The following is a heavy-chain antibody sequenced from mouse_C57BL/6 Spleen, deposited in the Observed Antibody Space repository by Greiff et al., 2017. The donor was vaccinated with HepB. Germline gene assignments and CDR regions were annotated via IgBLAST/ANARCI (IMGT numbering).Heavy chain of an antibody. CDR3: ARANSPYYYGSSYGDFDV. CDR1: GYTFTSYW. V-gene: IGHV1-69*01. D-gene: IGHD1-1*01. CDR2: IDPSDSYT. J-gene: IGHJ1*03. Sequence: QVQLQQPGAELVMPGASVKLSCKASGYTFTSYWMHWVKQRPGQGLEWIGEIDPSDSYTNYNQKFKGKSTLTVDKSSSTAYMQLSSLTSEDSAVYYCARANSPYYYGSSYGDFDVWGTGTTVTVSS.